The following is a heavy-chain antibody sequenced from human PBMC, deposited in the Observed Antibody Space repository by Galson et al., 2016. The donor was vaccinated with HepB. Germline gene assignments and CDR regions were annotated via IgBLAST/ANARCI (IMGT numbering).Heavy chain of an antibody. CDR1: GFTFRSYA. J-gene: IGHJ3*01. Sequence: SLRLSCAASGFTFRSYAMHWVRQAPGKGLDWVAVISYDGTHQNYADSVKGRFTISRDKSKSMLYLEMNSLRDEDTAVYYCARENTKMTAVALDVWGLGTRVTVSS. V-gene: IGHV3-30*04. D-gene: IGHD6-13*01. CDR2: ISYDGTHQ. CDR3: ARENTKMTAVALDV.